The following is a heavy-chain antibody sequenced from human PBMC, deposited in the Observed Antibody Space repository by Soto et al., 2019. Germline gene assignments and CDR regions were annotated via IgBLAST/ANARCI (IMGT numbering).Heavy chain of an antibody. J-gene: IGHJ4*02. D-gene: IGHD6-13*01. CDR1: GFSFNVYG. CDR2: ISGSGLST. Sequence: PGGSLRLSCAASGFSFNVYGLIWVRQAPGKGLEWVAYISGSGLSTYYTDSVKGRFTISRDKSKSTLSLQMNSLRAEDSATYFCARVRSTYVPAAGDFDFWGQGTRV. CDR3: ARVRSTYVPAAGDFDF. V-gene: IGHV3-23*01.